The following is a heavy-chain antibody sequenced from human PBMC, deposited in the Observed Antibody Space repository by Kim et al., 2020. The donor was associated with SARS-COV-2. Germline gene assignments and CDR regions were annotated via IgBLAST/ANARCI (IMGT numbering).Heavy chain of an antibody. CDR1: GFTFSSYE. J-gene: IGHJ3*02. Sequence: GGSLRLSCAASGFTFSSYEMNWVRQAPGKGLEWVSYISSSGSTIYYADSVKGRFTISRDNAKNSLYLQMNSLRAEDTAVYYCARGLRFLEWLSPIWGQGTMVTVSS. V-gene: IGHV3-48*03. CDR3: ARGLRFLEWLSPI. D-gene: IGHD3-3*01. CDR2: ISSSGSTI.